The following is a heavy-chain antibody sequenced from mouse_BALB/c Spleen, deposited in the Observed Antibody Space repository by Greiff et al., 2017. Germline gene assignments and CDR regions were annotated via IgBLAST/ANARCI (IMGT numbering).Heavy chain of an antibody. Sequence: VQLQQSGAELVRSGASVKLSCTASGFNIKDYYMHWVKQRPEQGLEWIGWIDPENGVTEYAPKFQGKATMTADTSSNTAYLQLSSLTSEDTAVYYCNAWDGSSYGYFDVWGAGTTVTVSS. V-gene: IGHV14-4*02. CDR2: IDPENGVT. J-gene: IGHJ1*01. CDR3: NAWDGSSYGYFDV. D-gene: IGHD1-1*01. CDR1: GFNIKDYY.